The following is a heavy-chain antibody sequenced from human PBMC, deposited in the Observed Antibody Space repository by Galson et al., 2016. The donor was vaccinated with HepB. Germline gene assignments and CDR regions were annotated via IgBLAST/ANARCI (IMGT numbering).Heavy chain of an antibody. D-gene: IGHD6-19*01. CDR3: ARGRQWSDY. J-gene: IGHJ4*02. Sequence: SLRLSCAASGFTFSSYAMHWVRQAPGKGLEWVSIISYDESNKDYADSVKGRFTISRDNSKSTLFLQMNSLRAEDTAVYYCARGRQWSDYWGQGILVTVSS. CDR2: ISYDESNK. V-gene: IGHV3-30-3*01. CDR1: GFTFSSYA.